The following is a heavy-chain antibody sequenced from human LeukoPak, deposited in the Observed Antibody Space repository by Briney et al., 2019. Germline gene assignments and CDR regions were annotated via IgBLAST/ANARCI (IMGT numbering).Heavy chain of an antibody. CDR1: RFTFSNYA. CDR3: ARDRYGDYSFDY. D-gene: IGHD4-17*01. Sequence: PGGCLRLSCAASRFTFSNYAMNWVRQAPGKGLEWVSSISGSGDNTHYADSVKGRFTISRDNSKNMMYLQMNSLRADDTALYYCARDRYGDYSFDYWGRGVLVTVSS. J-gene: IGHJ4*02. CDR2: ISGSGDNT. V-gene: IGHV3-23*01.